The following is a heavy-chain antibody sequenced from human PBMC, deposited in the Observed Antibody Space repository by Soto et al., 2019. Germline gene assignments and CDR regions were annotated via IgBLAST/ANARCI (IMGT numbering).Heavy chain of an antibody. CDR1: GYSFTSYW. CDR2: IYPGDSDT. Sequence: GGSLRLSCKGSGYSFTSYWIGWVRQMPGKGLEWMGIIYPGDSDTRYSPSFQGQVTISADKSISTAYLQWSSLKASDTAMYYCARPAYYYDSSGQTPTYYFDYWGQGTLVTVSS. CDR3: ARPAYYYDSSGQTPTYYFDY. V-gene: IGHV5-51*01. D-gene: IGHD3-22*01. J-gene: IGHJ4*02.